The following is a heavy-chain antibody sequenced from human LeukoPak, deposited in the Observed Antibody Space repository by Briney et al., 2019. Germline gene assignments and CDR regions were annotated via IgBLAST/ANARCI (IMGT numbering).Heavy chain of an antibody. V-gene: IGHV1-69*01. CDR2: IIPIFGTA. CDR3: ATRWGNEYYFDY. Sequence: GASVKVSCKASGGTFSSYAISWVRQAPGQGLEWMGGIIPIFGTANYAQKFQGRVTITADESTSTAYMELSSLRSEDTAVYYCATRWGNEYYFDYWGQGTLVTVSS. D-gene: IGHD1-1*01. J-gene: IGHJ4*02. CDR1: GGTFSSYA.